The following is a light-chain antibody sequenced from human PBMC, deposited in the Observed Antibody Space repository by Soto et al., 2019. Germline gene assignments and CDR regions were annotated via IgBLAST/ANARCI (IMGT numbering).Light chain of an antibody. CDR1: QSVSTNS. J-gene: IGKJ4*01. V-gene: IGKV3-20*01. CDR2: GAS. Sequence: EIVLTQSPDTLSLSPGERATLSCRASQSVSTNSLAWYQQKRGQAPRPLIYGASSRATGTPDRFSGSGSGTDFTLIISSLQPEDFATYYCQQFNNYPLTFGGGTKVEIK. CDR3: QQFNNYPLT.